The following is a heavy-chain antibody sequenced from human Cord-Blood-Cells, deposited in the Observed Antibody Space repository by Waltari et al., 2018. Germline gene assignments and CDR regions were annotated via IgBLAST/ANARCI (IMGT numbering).Heavy chain of an antibody. J-gene: IGHJ4*02. V-gene: IGHV3-49*05. Sequence: EVRMVEPGGGLVKPGWSLRLSCAASGFTFGDHAMSWFGQAPGQGREWVGYNRSRAYGGTTEYAASVKGILTISRDDSQSISYPQRNSLKTVHTAVYYCTKEYSCSSVDYWGQGTLVTLSS. CDR1: GFTFGDHA. CDR3: TKEYSCSSVDY. CDR2: NRSRAYGGTT. D-gene: IGHD6-6*01.